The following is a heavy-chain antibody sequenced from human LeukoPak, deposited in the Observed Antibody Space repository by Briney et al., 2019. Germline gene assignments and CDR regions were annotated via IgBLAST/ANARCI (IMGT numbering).Heavy chain of an antibody. CDR1: GYSFTSYY. Sequence: ASVKVSCKASGYSFTSYYMHWVRQVPGQGLEWMGFINPSGSSAAYAQKFQGRLTMTRDMFTSTDYMELTSLTSDDTAVYYCARDNSVGETAWWFDPWGQGTLVTVSS. CDR2: INPSGSSA. V-gene: IGHV1-46*01. CDR3: ARDNSVGETAWWFDP. D-gene: IGHD1-26*01. J-gene: IGHJ5*02.